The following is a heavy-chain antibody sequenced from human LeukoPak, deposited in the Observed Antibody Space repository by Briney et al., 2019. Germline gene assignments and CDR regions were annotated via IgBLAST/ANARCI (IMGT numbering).Heavy chain of an antibody. CDR3: VRDYYYYYAMDV. Sequence: SETLSLTCTVSGGSISSGDYYWSWIRQPPGKGLEWIGYIYYSGSTYYNPSLKSRVMISLDMSKNQFSLKLSSVTAADTAVYYCVRDYYYYYAMDVWGQGTTVTVSS. J-gene: IGHJ6*02. V-gene: IGHV4-30-4*01. CDR1: GGSISSGDYY. CDR2: IYYSGST.